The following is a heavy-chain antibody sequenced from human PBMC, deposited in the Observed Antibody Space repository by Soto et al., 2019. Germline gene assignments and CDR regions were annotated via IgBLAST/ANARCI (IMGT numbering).Heavy chain of an antibody. J-gene: IGHJ4*02. V-gene: IGHV4-30-4*01. CDR2: IFDSGTT. CDR3: ARGPSGDKVHY. CDR1: GGSITSDYSC. Sequence: TSETLSLTCTVSGGSITSDYSCWSWIRQPPGEGLEWIGHIFDSGTTYTKQSLRNQVAISLDTSKKNISLTLSSVTAAVTAVYYCARGPSGDKVHYWGQGALVTVSS. D-gene: IGHD7-27*01.